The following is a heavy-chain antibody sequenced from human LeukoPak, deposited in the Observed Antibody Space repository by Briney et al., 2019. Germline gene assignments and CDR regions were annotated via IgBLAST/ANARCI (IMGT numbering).Heavy chain of an antibody. V-gene: IGHV4-31*03. CDR1: GGSISGPNYY. Sequence: SETLSLTCTVSGGSISGPNYYRRWIRQHPGKGREWIGYIYYSGSTYYNPSLKSRVTISVDTSKNQFSLRLSSVTAADTAVYFCARKEWVPYYFDFWGQGSLVTVSS. J-gene: IGHJ4*02. CDR2: IYYSGST. D-gene: IGHD3-3*01. CDR3: ARKEWVPYYFDF.